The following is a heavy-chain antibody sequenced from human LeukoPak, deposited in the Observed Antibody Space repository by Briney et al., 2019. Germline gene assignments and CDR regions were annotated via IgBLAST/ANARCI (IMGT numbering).Heavy chain of an antibody. CDR2: IYTSGST. V-gene: IGHV4-4*07. D-gene: IGHD4-17*01. CDR3: ARDAPRLTTVTTGADYYYYGMDV. J-gene: IGHJ6*02. Sequence: NPSETLSLTCTVSGGSISSYYWSWIRQPAGKGLEWIGRIYTSGSTNYNPSLKSRVTMSVDTSKNQFSLKLSSVTAADTAVYYCARDAPRLTTVTTGADYYYYGMDVWGQGTTVTVSS. CDR1: GGSISSYY.